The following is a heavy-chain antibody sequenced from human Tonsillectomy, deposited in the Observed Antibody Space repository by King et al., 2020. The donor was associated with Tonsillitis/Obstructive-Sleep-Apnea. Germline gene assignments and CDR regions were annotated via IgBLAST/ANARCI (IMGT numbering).Heavy chain of an antibody. V-gene: IGHV4-34*01. CDR3: ARVSGYCSSTSCLSWFDP. CDR1: GGSFSGYY. D-gene: IGHD2-2*01. CDR2: INHSGST. Sequence: VQLQQWGAGLLKPSETLSLTCAVYGGSFSGYYWSWIRQPPGKGLEWIGEINHSGSTNYNPSLKSRVTISVDTSKNQFSLKLSSVTAADTAVYYCARVSGYCSSTSCLSWFDPWGQGTLVTVSS. J-gene: IGHJ5*02.